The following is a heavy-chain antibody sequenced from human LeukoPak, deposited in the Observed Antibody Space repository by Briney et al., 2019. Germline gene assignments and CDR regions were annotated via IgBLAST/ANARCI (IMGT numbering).Heavy chain of an antibody. J-gene: IGHJ4*02. D-gene: IGHD1-26*01. CDR2: IYYSGST. CDR3: ARETGIEPDY. V-gene: IGHV4-30-4*08. CDR1: GGSISSGAYY. Sequence: SGTLSLTCTVSGGSISSGAYYWSWIRQPPGEGLEWIGYIYYSGSTYYNPSLKSRVTISKDTSKNQFYRKLRSVTAADTAVYDCARETGIEPDYWGQGTLVTVS.